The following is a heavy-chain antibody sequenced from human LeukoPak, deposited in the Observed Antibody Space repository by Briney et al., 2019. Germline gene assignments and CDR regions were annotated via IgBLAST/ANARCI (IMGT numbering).Heavy chain of an antibody. CDR3: TTDKDYFDY. Sequence: GGSLRLSCAASGFTFSSYGMHWVRQAPGKGLEWVAVISYDGSNKYYADSVKGRFTISRDNSKNTLYLQMNSLKTEDTAVYYCTTDKDYFDYWGQGTLVTVSS. V-gene: IGHV3-30*03. CDR2: ISYDGSNK. CDR1: GFTFSSYG. J-gene: IGHJ4*02.